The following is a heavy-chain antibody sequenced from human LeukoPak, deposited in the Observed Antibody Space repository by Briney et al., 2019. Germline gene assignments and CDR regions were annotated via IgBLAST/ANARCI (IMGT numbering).Heavy chain of an antibody. J-gene: IGHJ4*02. CDR2: IYTSGST. D-gene: IGHD6-6*01. CDR1: GGSISSYY. Sequence: PSETLSLTCTVSGGSISSYYWSWIRQPAGKGLEWIGRIYTSGSTNYNPSLKSRVTMSVDTSKNQFSLKLSSVTAADTAVYYCARGTAGGVAARYFDYWGQGTLVTVSS. V-gene: IGHV4-4*07. CDR3: ARGTAGGVAARYFDY.